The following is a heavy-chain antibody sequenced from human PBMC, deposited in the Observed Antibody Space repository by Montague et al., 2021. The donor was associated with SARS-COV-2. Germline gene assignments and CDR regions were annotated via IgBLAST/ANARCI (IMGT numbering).Heavy chain of an antibody. J-gene: IGHJ6*02. D-gene: IGHD2-8*01. V-gene: IGHV4-61*01. CDR1: GGSVNSGSYH. CDR3: ARQKLNGRSTYYYYHDMDV. CDR2: IYYSGST. Sequence: SETRSLTCTVSGGSVNSGSYHWNWIRQPPGKGLEWIGYIYYSGSTSYNPSLKSRVTISLDTSKNQFSLNLTSVTAADTALYFCARQKLNGRSTYYYYHDMDVWGQGTTVSVSS.